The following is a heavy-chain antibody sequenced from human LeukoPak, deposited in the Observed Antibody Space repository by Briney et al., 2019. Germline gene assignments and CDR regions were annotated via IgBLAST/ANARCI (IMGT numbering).Heavy chain of an antibody. Sequence: SGPTLVKPTQTLTVTCTFSGFSLNTAEVGVGWIRQPPGKALEWLALIWWDDDRHYSPPLKSRLTITKDTSKNQVVLTMTNMDPVDTATYYCVHRPREGVPPTYWGQGALVIVSS. CDR1: GFSLNTAEVG. D-gene: IGHD3-16*01. V-gene: IGHV2-5*02. CDR3: VHRPREGVPPTY. CDR2: IWWDDDR. J-gene: IGHJ4*02.